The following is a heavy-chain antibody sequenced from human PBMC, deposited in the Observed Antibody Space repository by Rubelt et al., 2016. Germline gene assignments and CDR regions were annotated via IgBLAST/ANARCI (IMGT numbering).Heavy chain of an antibody. J-gene: IGHJ5*02. D-gene: IGHD3-10*01. CDR1: GGTFSSYA. CDR2: IIPILGIA. CDR3: ARGVEYYYGSGTNWFDP. V-gene: IGHV1-69*04. Sequence: QVQLVQSGAEVKKPGSSVKVSCKASGGTFSSYAISWVRQAPGQGLEWMGRIIPILGIANYAQKFQGGVTITADKSTSTAYMGLSSLRSEDTAVYYCARGVEYYYGSGTNWFDPWGQGTLVTVSS.